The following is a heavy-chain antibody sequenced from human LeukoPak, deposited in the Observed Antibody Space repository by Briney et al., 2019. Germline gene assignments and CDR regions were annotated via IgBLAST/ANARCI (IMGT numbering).Heavy chain of an antibody. D-gene: IGHD4-17*01. CDR1: GFTFSSYA. CDR3: AKGRDYGDYEGGFDY. J-gene: IGHJ4*02. Sequence: GVSLRLSCAASGFTFSSYAMSWVRQAPGKGLEWVSAIGGSGGSTYYADSVKGRFTISRDNSKNTLYLQMNSLRAEDTAVYYCAKGRDYGDYEGGFDYWGQGTLVTVSS. V-gene: IGHV3-23*01. CDR2: IGGSGGST.